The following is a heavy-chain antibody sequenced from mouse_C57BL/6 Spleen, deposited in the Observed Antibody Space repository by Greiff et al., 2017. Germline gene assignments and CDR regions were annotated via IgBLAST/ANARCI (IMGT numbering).Heavy chain of an antibody. V-gene: IGHV5-17*01. J-gene: IGHJ3*01. D-gene: IGHD2-2*01. Sequence: EVNLVESGGGLVKPGGSLKLSCAASGFTFSDYGMHWVRQASEKGLEWVAYISSGSSTIYYADTVKGRFTISRDNAKNTLFLQMTSLRSEDTAMYYCARNGGYWFAYWGQGTLVTVSA. CDR1: GFTFSDYG. CDR3: ARNGGYWFAY. CDR2: ISSGSSTI.